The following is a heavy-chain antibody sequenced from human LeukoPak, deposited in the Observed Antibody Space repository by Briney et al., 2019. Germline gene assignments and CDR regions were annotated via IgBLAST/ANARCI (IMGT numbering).Heavy chain of an antibody. J-gene: IGHJ4*02. D-gene: IGHD3-22*01. Sequence: ASVKVSCKASGYTFTSYGISWVRQAPGQGLEWMGWISAYNGNTNYAQKLQGRVTITRDTSASTAYMELSSLRSEDTAVYYCARAAPTYYYDSSGYYYDYWGQGTLVTVSS. CDR3: ARAAPTYYYDSSGYYYDY. CDR2: ISAYNGNT. CDR1: GYTFTSYG. V-gene: IGHV1-18*01.